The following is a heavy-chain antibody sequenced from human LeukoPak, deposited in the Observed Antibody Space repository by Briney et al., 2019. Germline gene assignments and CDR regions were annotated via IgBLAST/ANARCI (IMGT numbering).Heavy chain of an antibody. D-gene: IGHD2-2*02. J-gene: IGHJ5*02. CDR1: GGSINSSSYY. CDR2: FCYSGST. Sequence: SETLSLTCTVSGGSINSSSYYWGWLRQPPGKGLGWIGSFCYSGSTYYNPSLNSRVTISVDTSKNQFSLKLSSVTAADTAVYYCARAGRYCSSTRCYTVWFDPWGQGTLVTVSS. CDR3: ARAGRYCSSTRCYTVWFDP. V-gene: IGHV4-39*07.